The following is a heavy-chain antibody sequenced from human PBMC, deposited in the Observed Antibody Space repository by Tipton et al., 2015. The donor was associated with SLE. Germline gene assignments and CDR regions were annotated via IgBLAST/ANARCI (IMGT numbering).Heavy chain of an antibody. D-gene: IGHD3-22*01. Sequence: TLSLTCVVSGDSLSSAYFWGWIRQPPGKGLEWIGSISHRGNTYYNPSLKSRVSISVDTSQNQFSLKLSSVTAADTAVYYCARLLYYYDSSGYLDYWGQGTLVTVSS. CDR3: ARLLYYYDSSGYLDY. CDR2: ISHRGNT. J-gene: IGHJ4*02. V-gene: IGHV4-38-2*01. CDR1: GDSLSSAYF.